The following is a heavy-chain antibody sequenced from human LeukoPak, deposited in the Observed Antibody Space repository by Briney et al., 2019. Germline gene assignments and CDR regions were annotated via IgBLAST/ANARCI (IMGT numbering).Heavy chain of an antibody. CDR1: GGSVYSYF. D-gene: IGHD2-15*01. Sequence: PSETLSLTCTVSGGSVYSYFWSWIRQPPGKGLEWIGHTYYSGFTKYNPSLRSRVTISLDTSNNQVSLKLRSVTAADTAVYYCVRDYDRYCTGGSCYSHAFDIWGQGTGVTVSS. J-gene: IGHJ3*02. CDR3: VRDYDRYCTGGSCYSHAFDI. CDR2: TYYSGFT. V-gene: IGHV4-59*02.